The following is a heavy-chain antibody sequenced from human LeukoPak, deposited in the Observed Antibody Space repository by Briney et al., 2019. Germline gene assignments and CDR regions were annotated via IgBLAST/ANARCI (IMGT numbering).Heavy chain of an antibody. V-gene: IGHV3-53*01. D-gene: IGHD3-22*01. Sequence: PGGSLRLSCAASGFTVSSNYMSWVRQAPGKGLEWVSVIYSGGSTYYADSVKGRFTISRDNSKNTLYLQMNSLRAEDTAVYYCARYYYDSSGYYYYFDYWGQGTLVTVSS. CDR3: ARYYYDSSGYYYYFDY. J-gene: IGHJ4*02. CDR2: IYSGGST. CDR1: GFTVSSNY.